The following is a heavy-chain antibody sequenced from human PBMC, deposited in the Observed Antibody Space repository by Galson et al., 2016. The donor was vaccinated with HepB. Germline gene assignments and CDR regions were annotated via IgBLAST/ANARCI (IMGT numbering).Heavy chain of an antibody. J-gene: IGHJ4*02. Sequence: SLRLSCAASGFSFSSYAVSWVRQAPGKGLEWVSSISGSGQNTYYAGSVQGHFTISRDNSKNTLFLQMNSLSAEDTAIYFCTRVGPSGYYFDFWGQGALVAVSS. D-gene: IGHD3-10*01. CDR3: TRVGPSGYYFDF. V-gene: IGHV3-23*01. CDR2: ISGSGQNT. CDR1: GFSFSSYA.